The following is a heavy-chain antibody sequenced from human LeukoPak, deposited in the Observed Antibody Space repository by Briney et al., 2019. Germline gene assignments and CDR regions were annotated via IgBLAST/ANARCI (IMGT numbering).Heavy chain of an antibody. J-gene: IGHJ3*02. Sequence: PSETLSLTCTVSGGSISSYYWSWIRQPPGKGLEWIGYIYYSGSTNYNPSLKSRVTISVDTSKNQFSLKLSSVTAADTAVYYCARGAGIVATISLDAFDIWGQGTMVTVSS. CDR1: GGSISSYY. V-gene: IGHV4-59*01. D-gene: IGHD5-12*01. CDR2: IYYSGST. CDR3: ARGAGIVATISLDAFDI.